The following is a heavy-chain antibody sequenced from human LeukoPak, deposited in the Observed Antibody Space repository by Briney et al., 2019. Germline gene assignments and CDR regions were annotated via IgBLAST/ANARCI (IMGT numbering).Heavy chain of an antibody. CDR3: ASTLVGALDY. J-gene: IGHJ4*02. V-gene: IGHV3-9*01. Sequence: GGSLRLSCTASGFIFNDYTMHWVRQAPGKGLEWVSGMSWNSGTIEYADSVRGRFTISRDNSKNTLYLQMNSLRAEDTAVYYCASTLVGALDYWGQGTLVTVSS. D-gene: IGHD1-26*01. CDR2: MSWNSGTI. CDR1: GFIFNDYT.